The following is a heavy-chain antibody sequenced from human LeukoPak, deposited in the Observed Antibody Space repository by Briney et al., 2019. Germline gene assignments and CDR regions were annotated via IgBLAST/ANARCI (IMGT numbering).Heavy chain of an antibody. J-gene: IGHJ4*02. D-gene: IGHD3-10*01. Sequence: ASVKVSCKVSGYTLTELSMHWVRQAPGKGLEWMGGFDPEDGETIYAQKFQGRVTMTEDTSTDTAYMELSSLRSEDTAVHYCATVYYYGSGSSDYWGQGTLVTVSS. CDR3: ATVYYYGSGSSDY. CDR2: FDPEDGET. V-gene: IGHV1-24*01. CDR1: GYTLTELS.